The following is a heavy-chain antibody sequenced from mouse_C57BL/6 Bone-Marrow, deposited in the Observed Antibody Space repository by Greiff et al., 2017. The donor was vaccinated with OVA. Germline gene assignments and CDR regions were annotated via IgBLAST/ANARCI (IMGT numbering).Heavy chain of an antibody. Sequence: EVQLQQSGAELVRPGASVKLSCTASGFNIKDDYMHWVKQRPEQGLEWIGWIDPENGDTEYASKFQGKATITADTSSNTAYLQLSSLTSEDTAVYYCTKHYGSSPYYSAMDYWGQGTSVTVSS. CDR1: GFNIKDDY. CDR3: TKHYGSSPYYSAMDY. D-gene: IGHD1-1*01. J-gene: IGHJ4*01. CDR2: IDPENGDT. V-gene: IGHV14-4*01.